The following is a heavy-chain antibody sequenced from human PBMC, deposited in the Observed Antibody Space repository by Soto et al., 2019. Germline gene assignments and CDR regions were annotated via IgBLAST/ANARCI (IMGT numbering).Heavy chain of an antibody. CDR3: ARPLSSAAGTLGDY. J-gene: IGHJ4*02. Sequence: EVQLVESGGGLVKPGGSLRLSCAASGFTFSSYSMNWVRQAPGKGLEWVSSISSSSSYIYYADSVKGRFTISRDNAKNSLYLQRNSLRAEDTAVYYCARPLSSAAGTLGDYWGQGTLVTVSS. CDR2: ISSSSSYI. V-gene: IGHV3-21*01. D-gene: IGHD6-13*01. CDR1: GFTFSSYS.